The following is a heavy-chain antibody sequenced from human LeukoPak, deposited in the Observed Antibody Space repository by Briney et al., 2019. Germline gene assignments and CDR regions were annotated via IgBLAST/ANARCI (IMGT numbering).Heavy chain of an antibody. V-gene: IGHV3-23*01. CDR3: AKDRPAVAVAGTAAFDY. CDR2: ISGSGGST. D-gene: IGHD6-19*01. Sequence: HARGSLRLSCAASGFTFSSYAMSWVRQAPGKGLEWVSAISGSGGSTYYADSVKGRFTISRDNSKNTLYLQMNSLRAEDTAVYYCAKDRPAVAVAGTAAFDYWGQGTLVTVSS. J-gene: IGHJ4*02. CDR1: GFTFSSYA.